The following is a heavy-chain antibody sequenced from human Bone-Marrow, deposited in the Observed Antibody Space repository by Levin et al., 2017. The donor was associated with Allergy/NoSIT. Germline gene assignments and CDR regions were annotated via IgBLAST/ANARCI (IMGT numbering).Heavy chain of an antibody. CDR1: GFTFGTYG. CDR2: TWYDGSKT. V-gene: IGHV3-33*01. CDR3: ARDFRRSSSSGDS. D-gene: IGHD6-6*01. J-gene: IGHJ4*02. Sequence: PGGSLRLSCVASGFTFGTYGMHWVRQAPGKGLEWVAYTWYDGSKTYYVESVKGRFTISRDNSQNTLYLQMNSLKVEDTAVYYCARDFRRSSSSGDSWGQGTLVTVST.